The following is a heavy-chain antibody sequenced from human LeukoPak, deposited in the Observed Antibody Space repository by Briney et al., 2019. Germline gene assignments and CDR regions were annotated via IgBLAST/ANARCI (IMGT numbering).Heavy chain of an antibody. CDR2: INHSGST. D-gene: IGHD3-22*01. J-gene: IGHJ4*02. CDR3: ARGLYDSSGYYFYFDY. Sequence: SETLSLTCAVYGGSFSGYYWSWIRQPPGKGLEWIGEINHSGSTNYNPSPKSRVTISVDTSKNQFSLKLSSVAAADTAVYYCARGLYDSSGYYFYFDYWGQGTLVTVSS. CDR1: GGSFSGYY. V-gene: IGHV4-34*01.